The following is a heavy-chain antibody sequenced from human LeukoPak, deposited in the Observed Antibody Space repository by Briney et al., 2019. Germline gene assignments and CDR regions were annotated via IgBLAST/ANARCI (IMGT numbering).Heavy chain of an antibody. D-gene: IGHD3-22*01. CDR1: GFTFSNYW. Sequence: GGSLRLSCAASGFTFSNYWMSWVRQAPVKGLEWVANIKQDGSEKKYVDSVKGRFTISRDNAKNSLYLQINSLRAEDTAVYYCARDRVYYDSSGYYSLFDYWGQGTLVTASS. J-gene: IGHJ4*02. CDR3: ARDRVYYDSSGYYSLFDY. V-gene: IGHV3-7*01. CDR2: IKQDGSEK.